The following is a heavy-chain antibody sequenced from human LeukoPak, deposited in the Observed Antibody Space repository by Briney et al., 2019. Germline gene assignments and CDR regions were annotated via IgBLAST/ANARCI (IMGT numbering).Heavy chain of an antibody. V-gene: IGHV5-51*01. CDR1: GYTFTGYW. J-gene: IGHJ3*02. CDR3: ARQRWLDGYHRWGDAFDI. CDR2: IYPGDSDT. Sequence: GESLKISCEASGYTFTGYWIGWVRQMPGKGLEWMGIIYPGDSDTRYSPSFQGQVTVSVDKSINTAYLQWSSLKASDTAMYYCARQRWLDGYHRWGDAFDIWGQGTMVTVSS. D-gene: IGHD5-24*01.